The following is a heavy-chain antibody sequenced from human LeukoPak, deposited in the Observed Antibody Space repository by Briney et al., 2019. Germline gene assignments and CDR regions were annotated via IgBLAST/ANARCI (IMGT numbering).Heavy chain of an antibody. CDR1: GFTFSSYA. V-gene: IGHV3-23*01. Sequence: GGSLRLSCAASGFTFSSYAMSWVRQAPGKGLEWVSAISGSGGSTYYADSVKGRFTISRDNSKNTLYLQKNSLRAEDTAVYYCARNSYNWNCLDYWGQGTLVTVSS. J-gene: IGHJ4*02. D-gene: IGHD1-7*01. CDR3: ARNSYNWNCLDY. CDR2: ISGSGGST.